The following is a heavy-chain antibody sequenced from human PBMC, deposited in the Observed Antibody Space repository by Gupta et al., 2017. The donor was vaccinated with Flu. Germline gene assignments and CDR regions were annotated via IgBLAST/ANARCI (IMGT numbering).Heavy chain of an antibody. CDR1: GGNFSSSA. V-gene: IGHV1-69*01. CDR3: ARLTPYDSSGYYMPFDY. CDR2: IIPTFGTT. Sequence: QGQLVQSGAEVKKPGSSVKVSCKASGGNFSSSAISWVRQAPGQGLEWMGGIIPTFGTTNYAQKFQGRVTITADESTSTAYMELSSLRSEDTAVYYCARLTPYDSSGYYMPFDYWGQGTLVTVSS. D-gene: IGHD3-22*01. J-gene: IGHJ4*02.